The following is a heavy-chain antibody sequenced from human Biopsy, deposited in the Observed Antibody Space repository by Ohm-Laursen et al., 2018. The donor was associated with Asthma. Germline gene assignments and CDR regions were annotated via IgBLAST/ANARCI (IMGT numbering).Heavy chain of an antibody. D-gene: IGHD4-23*01. CDR1: GFTFGGYA. Sequence: GSLRLSCAASGFTFGGYAMSWARQAPGKGLEWVSVIYSGGGTYYADSVQGRVTISRDNSKNTLSLQMNSLRAEDTAVYYCARAYGGSFFSGSFDIWGQGTMVTVSS. J-gene: IGHJ3*02. CDR2: IYSGGGT. CDR3: ARAYGGSFFSGSFDI. V-gene: IGHV3-53*01.